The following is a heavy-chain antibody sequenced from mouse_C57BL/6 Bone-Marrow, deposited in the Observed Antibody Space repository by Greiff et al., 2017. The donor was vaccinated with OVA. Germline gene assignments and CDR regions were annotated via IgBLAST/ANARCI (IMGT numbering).Heavy chain of an antibody. CDR2: IYPRSGNT. CDR3: ARESTVVAGDWYFDV. Sequence: QVQLKESGAELARPGASVKLSCKASGYTFTSYGISWVKQRTGQGLEWIGEIYPRSGNTYYTEKFKGKATLTADKYSSTAYMERRSLTSEDSAVYFCARESTVVAGDWYFDVWGTGTTVTVSS. J-gene: IGHJ1*03. V-gene: IGHV1-81*01. D-gene: IGHD1-1*01. CDR1: GYTFTSYG.